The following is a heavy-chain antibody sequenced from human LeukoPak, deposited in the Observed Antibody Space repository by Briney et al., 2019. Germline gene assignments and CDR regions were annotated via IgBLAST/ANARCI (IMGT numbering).Heavy chain of an antibody. J-gene: IGHJ5*02. CDR1: GFSFSSFG. D-gene: IGHD3-22*01. CDR2: IRYDGNNK. Sequence: GGSLRLSCEASGFSFSSFGLHWVRQAPGKGLEWVAFIRYDGNNKYFAESVKGRFSISRDNSKNTVYLQMNSLRPEDTAVYHCAKDTGDYYDTSGNYYAGWFDPWGQGTLVTVSS. CDR3: AKDTGDYYDTSGNYYAGWFDP. V-gene: IGHV3-30*02.